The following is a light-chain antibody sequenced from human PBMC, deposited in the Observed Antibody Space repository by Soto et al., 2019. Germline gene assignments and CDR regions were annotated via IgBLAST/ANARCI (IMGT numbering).Light chain of an antibody. CDR3: QQANSFPRT. Sequence: DIRITQAPSFVSASVGDRVTITCRASQAVSTWLAWYQQKPGDAPKLLIYAASTLQSGVPSRFSGSGSGTDFTLTIRSLQPEDFATYYCQQANSFPRTFGGGTKVDIK. J-gene: IGKJ4*01. V-gene: IGKV1-12*01. CDR2: AAS. CDR1: QAVSTW.